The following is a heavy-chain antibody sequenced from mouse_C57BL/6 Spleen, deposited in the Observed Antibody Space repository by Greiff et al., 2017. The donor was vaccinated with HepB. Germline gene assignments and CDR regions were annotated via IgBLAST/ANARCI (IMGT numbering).Heavy chain of an antibody. CDR2: IDPSDSYT. CDR1: GYTFTSYW. Sequence: QVQLQQPGAELVKPGASVKLSCKASGYTFTSYWMQWVKQRPGQGLEWIGEIDPSDSYTNYNQKFKGKATLTVDTSSSTAYMQLSSLTSEDSAVYYCARWDYGSSYGYFDYWGQGTTLTVSS. J-gene: IGHJ2*01. D-gene: IGHD1-1*01. V-gene: IGHV1-50*01. CDR3: ARWDYGSSYGYFDY.